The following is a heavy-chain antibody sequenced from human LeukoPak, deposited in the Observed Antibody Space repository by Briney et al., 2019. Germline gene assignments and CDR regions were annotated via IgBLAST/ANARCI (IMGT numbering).Heavy chain of an antibody. Sequence: PGGSLRLSCAASGFTLSSYWMDWVRQAPGIGLVWVAGISRDGSTTTYAGSVKGRFTISRDNAKNTLYLQMNSLRAEDTAVYYCARVRLRSGYDTIDCWGQGTLVTVSS. CDR1: GFTLSSYW. J-gene: IGHJ4*02. V-gene: IGHV3-74*01. D-gene: IGHD5-12*01. CDR3: ARVRLRSGYDTIDC. CDR2: ISRDGSTT.